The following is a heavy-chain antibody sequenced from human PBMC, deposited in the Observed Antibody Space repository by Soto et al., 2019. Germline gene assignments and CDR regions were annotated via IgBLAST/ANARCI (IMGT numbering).Heavy chain of an antibody. V-gene: IGHV1-69*13. CDR2: IIPIFGTA. D-gene: IGHD2-21*01. J-gene: IGHJ6*02. Sequence: SVKVSCKASGGTFTSSAISWVRQAPGQGLEWMGGIIPIFGTANYAQKFQGRVTITADESTSTAYMELSSLRSEDTAVYYCARVRGLPRVNYYYYYGMDVWGQGTTVTVSS. CDR1: GGTFTSSA. CDR3: ARVRGLPRVNYYYYYGMDV.